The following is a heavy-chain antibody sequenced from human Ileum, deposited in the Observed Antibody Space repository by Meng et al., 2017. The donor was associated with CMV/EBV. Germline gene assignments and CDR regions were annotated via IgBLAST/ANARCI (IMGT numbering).Heavy chain of an antibody. V-gene: IGHV3-11*01. CDR2: ISSSGSTI. Sequence: GGSLRLSCAASGFTFSNAWMSWVRQAPGKGLEWVSYISSSGSTIYYADSVKGRFTISRDNAKNSLYLQMNSLRAEDTAVYYCARGKEWLFHYYFDYWGQGTLVTVSS. CDR1: GFTFSNAW. CDR3: ARGKEWLFHYYFDY. D-gene: IGHD3-3*01. J-gene: IGHJ4*02.